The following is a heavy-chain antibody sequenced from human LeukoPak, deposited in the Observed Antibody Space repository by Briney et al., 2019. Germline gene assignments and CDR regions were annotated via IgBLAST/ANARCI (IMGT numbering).Heavy chain of an antibody. V-gene: IGHV4-34*01. CDR2: INHSGSS. J-gene: IGHJ4*02. CDR1: GGSFSGYY. CDR3: ARPDGTAHFIPY. Sequence: PSETLSLTCAVYGGSFSGYYWSWIRQPPGKGLEWIGEINHSGSSNYSPSLKSRVAISVDTSKSQFSLKLSSMTAADTAVYYYARPDGTAHFIPYWGQGTLVTVSS. D-gene: IGHD2-21*02.